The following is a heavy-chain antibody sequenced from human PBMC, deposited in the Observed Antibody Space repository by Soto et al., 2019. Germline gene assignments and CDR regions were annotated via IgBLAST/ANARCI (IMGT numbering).Heavy chain of an antibody. J-gene: IGHJ4*02. Sequence: GGSLRLSCAASGFTFSSYWMSWVRQAPGKGLEWVANIKQDGSENYYVDSVKGRFTISRDNAKNSLYLQMNSLRAEDTAVYYCARDDRAAAGPFDYWGQGTLVTVSS. D-gene: IGHD6-13*01. CDR1: GFTFSSYW. CDR3: ARDDRAAAGPFDY. CDR2: IKQDGSEN. V-gene: IGHV3-7*01.